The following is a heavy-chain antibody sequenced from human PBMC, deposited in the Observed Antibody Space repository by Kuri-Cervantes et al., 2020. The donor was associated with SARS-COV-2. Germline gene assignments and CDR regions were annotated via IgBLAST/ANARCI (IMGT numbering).Heavy chain of an antibody. D-gene: IGHD6-19*01. CDR1: GFTFSSYW. V-gene: IGHV3-74*01. Sequence: GESLKISCAASGFTFSSYWMHWVRQAPGKGLVWVSRINSDGSSTSYADSVKGRFTISRDNAKNTLYLQMNSLRAEDTAVYYCAREQWLELDAFDIWGQGTMVTVSS. J-gene: IGHJ3*02. CDR2: INSDGSST. CDR3: AREQWLELDAFDI.